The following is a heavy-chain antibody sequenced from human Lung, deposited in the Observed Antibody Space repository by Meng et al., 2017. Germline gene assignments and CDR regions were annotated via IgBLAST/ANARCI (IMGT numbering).Heavy chain of an antibody. CDR1: GGTFSSYA. CDR3: ARVYGGNSYFDY. D-gene: IGHD4-23*01. V-gene: IGHV1-69*05. J-gene: IGHJ4*02. CDR2: IIPIFGTA. Sequence: QVLLVQSGGVVKKAGSSVKVSCKASGGTFSSYAISWVRQAPGQGLEWMGGIIPIFGTANYAQKFQGRVTITTDESTSTAYMELSSLRSEDTAVYYCARVYGGNSYFDYWGQGTLVTVSS.